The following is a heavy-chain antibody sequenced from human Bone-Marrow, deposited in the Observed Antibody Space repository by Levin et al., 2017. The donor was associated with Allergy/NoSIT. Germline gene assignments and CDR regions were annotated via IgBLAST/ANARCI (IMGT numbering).Heavy chain of an antibody. CDR3: AREWRNVQVPTTDAFDI. CDR2: ISYHGNDK. CDR1: GFIFSDYG. Sequence: GGSLRLSCAASGFIFSDYGMLWVRQAPGKGLEWVSVISYHGNDKYYADSVKGRFTISRDNSKNTVDLQMNSLRAEDTAVYYCAREWRNVQVPTTDAFDIWAQGTMVTVSS. V-gene: IGHV3-33*05. J-gene: IGHJ3*02. D-gene: IGHD1-1*01.